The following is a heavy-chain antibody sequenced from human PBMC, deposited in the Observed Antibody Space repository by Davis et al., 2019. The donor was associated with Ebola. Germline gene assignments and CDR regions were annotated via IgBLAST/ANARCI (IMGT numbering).Heavy chain of an antibody. J-gene: IGHJ6*02. V-gene: IGHV3-23*01. CDR1: GFTFSNYA. D-gene: IGHD2-15*01. Sequence: GGSLRLSCAASGFTFSNYAMSWVRQPPGKGLEWVSSISGSGGSSTYYADSVKGRFTISRDNSKNTRYVRMNSLRAEDTAVYYCAKDQSSHCSGGSCLDYHYGMDVWGQGTTVIVSS. CDR2: ISGSGGSST. CDR3: AKDQSSHCSGGSCLDYHYGMDV.